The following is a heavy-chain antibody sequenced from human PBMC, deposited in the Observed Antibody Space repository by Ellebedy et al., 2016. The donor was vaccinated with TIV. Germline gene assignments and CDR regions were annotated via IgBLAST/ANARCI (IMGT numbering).Heavy chain of an antibody. CDR2: IYTDYST. CDR1: GFTVSSNY. D-gene: IGHD5-18*01. V-gene: IGHV3-66*01. CDR3: AGDQAGYSYGTD. J-gene: IGHJ4*02. Sequence: GESLKISCAASGFTVSSNYMSWVRQAPGKGLEWVSVIYTDYSTKYADSVKGRFTISRDNSKNTLYLQMNSLRAEDTAVYYCAGDQAGYSYGTDWGQGTLVTVSS.